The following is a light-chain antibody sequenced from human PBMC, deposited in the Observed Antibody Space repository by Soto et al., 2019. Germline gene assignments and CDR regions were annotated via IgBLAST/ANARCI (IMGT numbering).Light chain of an antibody. J-gene: IGLJ2*01. Sequence: QSVLTQPPSVSGAPGQRVTISCTGNSSNIGAGYDVHWYQQLPGTAPKLLIYANSNRPSGVPDRFSGSKSATSASLAITGVPADDEADSYCQSYDTSLSGPVLFGGGTKLTVL. CDR2: ANS. CDR3: QSYDTSLSGPVL. CDR1: SSNIGAGYD. V-gene: IGLV1-40*01.